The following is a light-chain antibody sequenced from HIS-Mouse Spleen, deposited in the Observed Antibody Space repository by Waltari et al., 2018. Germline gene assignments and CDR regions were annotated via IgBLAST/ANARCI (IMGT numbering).Light chain of an antibody. J-gene: IGLJ3*02. CDR2: EDN. CDR3: QSYDSSNLNWV. Sequence: NFMLTQPHSVSESPGKTVTISCTSSSGSIASNYVQRYQQRPGSAPTTVIYEDNQRPSGVPDRFSGSIDSSSNSASLTISGLKTEDEADYYCQSYDSSNLNWVFGGGTKLTVL. CDR1: SGSIASNY. V-gene: IGLV6-57*04.